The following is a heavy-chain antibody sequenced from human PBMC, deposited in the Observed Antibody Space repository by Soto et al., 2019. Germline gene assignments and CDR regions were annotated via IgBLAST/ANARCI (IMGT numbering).Heavy chain of an antibody. CDR2: IYYSGST. CDR1: GGSISSGGYY. J-gene: IGHJ4*02. CDR3: ARVSDILTGYYSYFDY. V-gene: IGHV4-31*03. Sequence: QVQLQESGPGLVKPSQTLSLTCTVSGGSISSGGYYWSWIRQHPGKGLEWIGYIYYSGSTYYNPSLKSRVTISVDTSKNQFSLKLSSVTAADTSVYYCARVSDILTGYYSYFDYWGQGTLVTVSS. D-gene: IGHD3-9*01.